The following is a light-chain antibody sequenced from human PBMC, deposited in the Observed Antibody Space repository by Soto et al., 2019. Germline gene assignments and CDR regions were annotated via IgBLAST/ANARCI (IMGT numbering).Light chain of an antibody. Sequence: DIQMTQSPSTLSVSVGDRVTITCRATQNIYGWLAWYQQKSGKAPKLLIYDASSLESGVPSRFSGSGFGTEFTVTISSLQPDDFATYYCQQYNSYPWTFGQGTKVEVK. CDR1: QNIYGW. CDR2: DAS. V-gene: IGKV1-5*01. J-gene: IGKJ1*01. CDR3: QQYNSYPWT.